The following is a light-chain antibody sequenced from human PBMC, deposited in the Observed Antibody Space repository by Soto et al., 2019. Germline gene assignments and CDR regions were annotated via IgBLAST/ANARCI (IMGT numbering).Light chain of an antibody. J-gene: IGKJ1*01. Sequence: EIVMTQSPATLSVSPGERATLSCRARQSVSSNLAWYQQKPGQPPRLLIYGASTRATGIPARFSGSGSETDFTLTISSLQSEDFAVYYCQQYNNWPRTFGQGTKVDIK. CDR1: QSVSSN. CDR2: GAS. CDR3: QQYNNWPRT. V-gene: IGKV3-15*01.